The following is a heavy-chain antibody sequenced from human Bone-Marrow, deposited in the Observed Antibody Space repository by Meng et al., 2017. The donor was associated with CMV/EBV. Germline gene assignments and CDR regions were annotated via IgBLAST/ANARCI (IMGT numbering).Heavy chain of an antibody. D-gene: IGHD3-16*01. J-gene: IGHJ6*02. CDR3: ASPGGSLYSYGMDV. Sequence: SVKVSCKASGGTFSSYAISWVRQAPGQGLEWMGGIIPIFGTANYAQKFQGRVTITTDESTSTAYMELSSLRSEDTAVYYCASPGGSLYSYGMDVWGQGTTVTVSS. CDR2: IIPIFGTA. CDR1: GGTFSSYA. V-gene: IGHV1-69*05.